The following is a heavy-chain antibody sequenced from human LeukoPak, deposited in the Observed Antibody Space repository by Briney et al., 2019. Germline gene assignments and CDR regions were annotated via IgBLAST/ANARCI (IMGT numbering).Heavy chain of an antibody. V-gene: IGHV4-31*03. Sequence: PSQTLSLTCTVSGGSISSGGYYWSWIRQHPGKGLEWIGYIYYSGSTYYNPSLKSRVTISVDTSKNQLSLKLSSVTAADTAVYYCARGGGSGKVAYRTPPNYWGQGTLVTVSS. J-gene: IGHJ4*02. CDR2: IYYSGST. D-gene: IGHD3-10*01. CDR3: ARGGGSGKVAYRTPPNY. CDR1: GGSISSGGYY.